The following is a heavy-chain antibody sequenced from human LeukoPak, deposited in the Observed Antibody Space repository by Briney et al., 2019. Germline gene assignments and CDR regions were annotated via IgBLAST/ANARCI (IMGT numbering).Heavy chain of an antibody. CDR1: GFTFRDYT. J-gene: IGHJ4*02. CDR3: AREILDVVEPATNTVDY. D-gene: IGHD2-2*01. CDR2: IKKGGSFI. Sequence: TGGSLRLSCAASGFTFRDYTMNWVREAPGKGREGVCAIKKGGSFIKYADSVKGRFIVSRDNAKNLLFLQMNSLRVEDTALYFCAREILDVVEPATNTVDYWGQGTRVTVSS. V-gene: IGHV3-21*01.